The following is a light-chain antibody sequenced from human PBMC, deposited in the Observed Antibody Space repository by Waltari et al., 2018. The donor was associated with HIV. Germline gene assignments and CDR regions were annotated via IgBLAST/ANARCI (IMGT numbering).Light chain of an antibody. CDR1: QSVRSS. CDR3: QQRSSWPIT. CDR2: DTT. Sequence: EIVLTQSPATLSLSPGERATLSCRASQSVRSSFAWYQQKPGQAPSLLIFDTTSRATGVPARFSGSGSATDFTLTISSLEPGDFGVYYCQQRSSWPITFGQGTRLEIK. V-gene: IGKV3-11*01. J-gene: IGKJ5*01.